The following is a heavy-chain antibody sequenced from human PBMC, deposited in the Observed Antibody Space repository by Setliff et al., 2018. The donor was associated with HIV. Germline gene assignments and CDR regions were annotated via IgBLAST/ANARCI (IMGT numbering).Heavy chain of an antibody. CDR3: TRQSPVAGSGAFDI. V-gene: IGHV4-61*02. CDR1: GDSISSGGYY. CDR2: IYNSG. J-gene: IGHJ3*02. Sequence: SETLSLTCTVSGDSISSGGYYWSWIRQPAGQGLEWIGRIYNSGNTNYNPSTNYNPSLKSRITISLETSRNQFSLRVTSVTATDTAVYYCTRQSPVAGSGAFDIWGQGTRGTVSS. D-gene: IGHD6-19*01.